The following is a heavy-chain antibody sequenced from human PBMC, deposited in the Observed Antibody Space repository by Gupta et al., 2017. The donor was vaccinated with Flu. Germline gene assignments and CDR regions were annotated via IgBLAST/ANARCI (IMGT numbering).Heavy chain of an antibody. CDR3: ARGTSGSYRGGWFDP. J-gene: IGHJ5*02. Sequence: QVQLQQWGAGLLKPSETLSLTCAVYGGSFSGYYWSWIRQPPGKGLEWIGEINHSGSTNYNPSLKSRVTISVDTSKNQFSLKLSSVTAADTAVYYCARGTSGSYRGGWFDPWGQGTLVTVSS. CDR1: GGSFSGYY. V-gene: IGHV4-34*01. CDR2: INHSGST. D-gene: IGHD1-26*01.